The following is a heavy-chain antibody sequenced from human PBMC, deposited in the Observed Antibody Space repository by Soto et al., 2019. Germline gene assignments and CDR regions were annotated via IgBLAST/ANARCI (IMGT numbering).Heavy chain of an antibody. Sequence: SETLSLTCTVSGGSISSGGYYWSWIRQHPGKGLEWIGYIYYSGSTYYNPSLKSRVTISVDTSKNQFSLKLSSVTAADTAVYYCARVFFYGDYRRFDPWGQGTLVTVSS. V-gene: IGHV4-31*03. CDR1: GGSISSGGYY. CDR2: IYYSGST. J-gene: IGHJ5*02. D-gene: IGHD4-17*01. CDR3: ARVFFYGDYRRFDP.